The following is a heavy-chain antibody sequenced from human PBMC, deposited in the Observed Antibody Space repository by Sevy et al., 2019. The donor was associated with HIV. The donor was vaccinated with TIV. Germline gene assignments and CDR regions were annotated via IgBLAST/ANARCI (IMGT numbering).Heavy chain of an antibody. CDR2: ISSSSSYI. D-gene: IGHD6-19*01. J-gene: IGHJ3*02. CDR3: ARDAMDLAVAGPWAFDI. Sequence: GGCLRLSCAASGFTFSSYSMNWVRQAPGKGLEWVSSISSSSSYIYYADSVKGRFTISRDNAKNSLYLQMNSLRAEDTVVYYCARDAMDLAVAGPWAFDIWGQGTMVTVSS. CDR1: GFTFSSYS. V-gene: IGHV3-21*01.